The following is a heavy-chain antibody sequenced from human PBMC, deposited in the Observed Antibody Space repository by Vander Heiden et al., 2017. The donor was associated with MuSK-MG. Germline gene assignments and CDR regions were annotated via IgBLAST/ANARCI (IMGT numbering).Heavy chain of an antibody. V-gene: IGHV3-7*01. J-gene: IGHJ6*03. CDR2: IKQDGSEK. CDR3: ARVAGGSHTYYYYYMDV. CDR1: GFTFSSYW. D-gene: IGHD3-16*01. Sequence: EVQLVESGGGLVQPGGSLRLSCAASGFTFSSYWMSWVRQAPGKGLEWVANIKQDGSEKNYVDSVNGRVTISRDNAKNSLYLQMNSLRAEDTAVYYCARVAGGSHTYYYYYMDVWGKGTTVTVSS.